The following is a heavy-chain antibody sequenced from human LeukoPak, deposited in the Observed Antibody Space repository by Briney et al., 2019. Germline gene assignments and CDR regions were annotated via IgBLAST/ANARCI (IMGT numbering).Heavy chain of an antibody. CDR2: ISGSGSSS. CDR1: GFTSSNYG. D-gene: IGHD3-3*01. V-gene: IGHV3-23*01. Sequence: PGGSLRLXCAASGFTSSNYGMSWVRQAPGKGLESVSAISGSGSSSYYADSVKGRFTISRDNSKNTLYLQINSLRAEDTAIYYCAKDQRTISTFDYWGQGTLVTVSS. CDR3: AKDQRTISTFDY. J-gene: IGHJ4*02.